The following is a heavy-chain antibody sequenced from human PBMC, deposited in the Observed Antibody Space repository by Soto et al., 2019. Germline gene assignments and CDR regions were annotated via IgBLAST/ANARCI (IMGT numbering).Heavy chain of an antibody. CDR1: GGTFGSDA. V-gene: IGHV1-69*06. CDR3: ARDRTDSGYYTNWLDP. D-gene: IGHD3-22*01. Sequence: SVKVSCKSSGGTFGSDAITWVRQAPGQGLEWVGRIIPIFGTTNYAQNLQGRVTISADKSTLTSYMELHSLTSDDTALYYCARDRTDSGYYTNWLDPWGQGTQVTVSS. CDR2: IIPIFGTT. J-gene: IGHJ5*02.